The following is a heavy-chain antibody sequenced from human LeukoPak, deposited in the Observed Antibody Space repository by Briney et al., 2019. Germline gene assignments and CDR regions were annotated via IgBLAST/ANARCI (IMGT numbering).Heavy chain of an antibody. CDR2: ISSSSSYI. V-gene: IGHV3-21*01. CDR3: ARDVGSTVVTNPFDY. J-gene: IGHJ4*02. Sequence: GGSLRLSCAASGFTFSSYSMTWVRQAPGKGLEWVSSISSSSSYIYYADSVKGRFTISRDNAKNSLYLQMNSLRAEDTAVYYCARDVGSTVVTNPFDYWGQGTLVTVSS. D-gene: IGHD4-23*01. CDR1: GFTFSSYS.